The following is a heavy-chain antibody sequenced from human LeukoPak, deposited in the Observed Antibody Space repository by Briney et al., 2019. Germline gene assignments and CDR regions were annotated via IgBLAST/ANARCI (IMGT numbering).Heavy chain of an antibody. J-gene: IGHJ4*02. CDR3: ARVVRYSSGPLTDLLPYYFDY. D-gene: IGHD6-19*01. CDR1: GYTFTSYA. CDR2: INAGNGNT. V-gene: IGHV1-3*03. Sequence: GASVKVSCTASGYTFTSYAMHWVRQAPGQRLEWMGWINAGNGNTKYSQEFQGRVTITRDTSASAVYMELSSLRSDDMAVYYCARVVRYSSGPLTDLLPYYFDYWGQGTLVTVSS.